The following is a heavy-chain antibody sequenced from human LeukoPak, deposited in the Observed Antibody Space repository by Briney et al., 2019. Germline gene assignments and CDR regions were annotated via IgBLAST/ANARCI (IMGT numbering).Heavy chain of an antibody. CDR1: GGSISSGGYY. CDR3: ARDRKVTTRSEYYYGMDV. CDR2: IYYSGST. V-gene: IGHV4-31*03. Sequence: PSETLSLTCTVSGGSISSGGYYWSWLRQHPGKGLEWIGYIYYSGSTYYNPSLKSRVTISVDTSKNQFSLKLSSVTAADTAVYYCARDRKVTTRSEYYYGMDVWGQGTTVTVSS. J-gene: IGHJ6*02. D-gene: IGHD4-17*01.